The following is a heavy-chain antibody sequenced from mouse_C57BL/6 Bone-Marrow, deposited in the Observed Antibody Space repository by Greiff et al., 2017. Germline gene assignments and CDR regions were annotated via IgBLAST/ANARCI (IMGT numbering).Heavy chain of an antibody. CDR1: GYTFTSYW. CDR3: ARGEKGYFYAMDY. V-gene: IGHV1-7*01. Sequence: QVQLQQSGAELAKPGASVKLSCKASGYTFTSYWMHWVKQRPGQGLEWIGYINPSSGYTKYNQKFKDKATLTADKSSSTAYMQLSSLTYADSAVYYCARGEKGYFYAMDYWGQGTSVTVSS. CDR2: INPSSGYT. J-gene: IGHJ4*01.